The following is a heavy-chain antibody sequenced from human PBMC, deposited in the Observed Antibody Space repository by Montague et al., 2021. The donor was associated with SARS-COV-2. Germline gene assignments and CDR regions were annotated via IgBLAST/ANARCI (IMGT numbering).Heavy chain of an antibody. CDR3: ARDSGWMGNAFDI. J-gene: IGHJ3*02. D-gene: IGHD6-19*01. CDR2: IYYSGST. V-gene: IGHV4-59*01. Sequence: SETLSLTCTVSGGSISSYYWSWIRQPPGKGLEWIGYIYYSGSTNYNPSXKSRVTISVDTSKNQFSPKLSSVTAADTAVYYCARDSGWMGNAFDIWGQGTMVTVSS. CDR1: GGSISSYY.